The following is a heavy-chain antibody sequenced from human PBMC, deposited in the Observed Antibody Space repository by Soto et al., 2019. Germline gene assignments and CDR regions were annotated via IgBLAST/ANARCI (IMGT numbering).Heavy chain of an antibody. CDR1: GFTFSSYA. Sequence: GGSLRLSCAASGFTFSSYAMSWVRQAPGKGLEWVAVISYDGSNKYYADSVKGRFTISRDGSKNMLYLQMNSLRAEDTAVYYCAKEDSSSWHYYYGMDVWGQGTTVTVSS. J-gene: IGHJ6*02. D-gene: IGHD6-13*01. CDR2: ISYDGSNK. CDR3: AKEDSSSWHYYYGMDV. V-gene: IGHV3-30*18.